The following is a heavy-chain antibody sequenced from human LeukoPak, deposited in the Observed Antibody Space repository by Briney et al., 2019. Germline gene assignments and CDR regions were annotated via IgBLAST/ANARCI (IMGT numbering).Heavy chain of an antibody. V-gene: IGHV4-31*03. CDR3: ARDSDMGAFDI. J-gene: IGHJ3*02. D-gene: IGHD1-26*01. CDR1: GVSISSGGYY. Sequence: SETLSLTCTVSGVSISSGGYYWSWIRQHPGKGLEWIGYIYYSGSTYYNPSLKSRVTISVDTSKNQFSLKLSSVTAADTAVYYCARDSDMGAFDIWGQGTMVTVSS. CDR2: IYYSGST.